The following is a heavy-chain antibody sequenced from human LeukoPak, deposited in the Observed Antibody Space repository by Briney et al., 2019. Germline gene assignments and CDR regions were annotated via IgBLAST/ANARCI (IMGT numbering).Heavy chain of an antibody. CDR1: GGSISSYY. Sequence: PSETLSLTCAVYGGSISSYYWSWIRQPPGKGLEWIGYIYYSGSTNYNPSLKSRVTISVDTSKNQFSLKLSSVTAADTAVYYCARSYYDFWSGYSRWFDPWGQGTLVTVSS. D-gene: IGHD3-3*01. CDR3: ARSYYDFWSGYSRWFDP. CDR2: IYYSGST. V-gene: IGHV4-59*01. J-gene: IGHJ5*02.